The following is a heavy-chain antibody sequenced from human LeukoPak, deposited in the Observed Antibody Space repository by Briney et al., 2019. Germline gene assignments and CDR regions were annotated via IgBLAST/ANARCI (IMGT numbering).Heavy chain of an antibody. D-gene: IGHD3-3*01. J-gene: IGHJ3*02. CDR3: ARGVYYDFWSGYFDAFDI. Sequence: SETLSLTCAVYGGSFSGYYWSWIRQPPGKGLEWIGEINHSGSTNYNPSLKSRVTISADASKNQFSLKLSSVTAADTAVYYCARGVYYDFWSGYFDAFDIWGQGTMVTVSS. V-gene: IGHV4-34*01. CDR1: GGSFSGYY. CDR2: INHSGST.